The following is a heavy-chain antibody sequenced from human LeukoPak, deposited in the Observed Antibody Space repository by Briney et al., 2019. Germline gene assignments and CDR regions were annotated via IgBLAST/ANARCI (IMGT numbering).Heavy chain of an antibody. CDR2: ISSSGSTI. D-gene: IGHD6-13*01. V-gene: IGHV3-48*03. J-gene: IGHJ4*02. CDR1: GFTFSSYE. Sequence: GGSLRLSCAASGFTFSSYEMNWVRQAPGKGLEWVSYISSSGSTIYYADSVKGRSTISRDNAKNSLYLQMNSLRAENTAVYYCARGWSSSWFEPPDYWGQGTLVTVSS. CDR3: ARGWSSSWFEPPDY.